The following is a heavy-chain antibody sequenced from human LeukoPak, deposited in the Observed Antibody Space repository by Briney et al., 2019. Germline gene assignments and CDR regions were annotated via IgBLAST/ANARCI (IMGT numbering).Heavy chain of an antibody. V-gene: IGHV3-30*02. CDR2: ILYDGSNK. Sequence: GGSLRLSCAASGFTFSNYGMHWVRQAPGKGLEWVTFILYDGSNKYYADSVKGRFTNSRDNSKNTLYLQMSSLRAEDTAVYYCAKDMASRDDYSNLFDYWGQGTLVTVSS. D-gene: IGHD4-11*01. J-gene: IGHJ4*02. CDR1: GFTFSNYG. CDR3: AKDMASRDDYSNLFDY.